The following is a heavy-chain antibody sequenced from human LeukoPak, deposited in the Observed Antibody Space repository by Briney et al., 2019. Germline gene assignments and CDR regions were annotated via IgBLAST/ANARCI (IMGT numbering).Heavy chain of an antibody. D-gene: IGHD5-24*01. V-gene: IGHV3-21*01. CDR3: AREPLXATANWLDP. CDR1: GFTFSSYS. Sequence: GGSLRLSCAASGFTFSSYSMNWVRQAPGKGLEWVSSISSSSSYIYYADSVKGRFTISRDNAKNSLYLQMTSLRAEHTAVYYCAREPLXATANWLDPWGQGTLVTVS. J-gene: IGHJ5*02. CDR2: ISSSSSYI.